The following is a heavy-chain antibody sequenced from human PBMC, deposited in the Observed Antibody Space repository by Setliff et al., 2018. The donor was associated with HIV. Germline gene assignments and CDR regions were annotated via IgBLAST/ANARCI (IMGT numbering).Heavy chain of an antibody. CDR3: ARLFQWMSYSFDI. CDR1: GDSISSDSYY. CDR2: INYSGYT. J-gene: IGHJ3*02. Sequence: SSETLSLTCTVSGDSISSDSYYWGWIRQSPGKGLEWIASINYSGYTYHNPSLKTRVTISIDTSKSQFSLKLNSVTAADTGVYYCARLFQWMSYSFDIWGQGTVVTVSS. D-gene: IGHD5-12*01. V-gene: IGHV4-39*01.